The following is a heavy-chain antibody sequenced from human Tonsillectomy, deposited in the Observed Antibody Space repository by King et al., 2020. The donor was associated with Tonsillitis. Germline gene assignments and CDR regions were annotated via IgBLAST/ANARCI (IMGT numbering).Heavy chain of an antibody. J-gene: IGHJ4*02. CDR1: GFTFTKYW. Sequence: VQLVESGGGLVQPGESLRLSCAASGFTFTKYWMSWVRQAAGRGLEWGANMNEDGSENYYVDSVKGRFTISRDNARSSLFLQMNSLRVEDTAVYYCARAGDVGSVDYWGQGTLVTVSP. CDR2: MNEDGSEN. CDR3: ARAGDVGSVDY. D-gene: IGHD3-10*01. V-gene: IGHV3-7*04.